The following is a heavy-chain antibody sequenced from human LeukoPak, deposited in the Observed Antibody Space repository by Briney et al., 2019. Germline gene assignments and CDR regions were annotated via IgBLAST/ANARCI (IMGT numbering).Heavy chain of an antibody. J-gene: IGHJ4*02. CDR2: INHSGST. V-gene: IGHV4-34*01. D-gene: IGHD3-22*01. Sequence: SETLSLTCAVYGGSFSGYYWSWIRQPPGKGLEWIGEINHSGSTNYNPSLKSRVTISVDTSKNQFSLKLSSVTAADTAVYYCARDPDRSGYCFDYWGQGTLVTVSS. CDR1: GGSFSGYY. CDR3: ARDPDRSGYCFDY.